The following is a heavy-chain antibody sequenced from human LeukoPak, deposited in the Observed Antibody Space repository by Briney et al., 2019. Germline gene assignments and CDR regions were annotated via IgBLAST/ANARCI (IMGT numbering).Heavy chain of an antibody. CDR2: ISYDGRNT. J-gene: IGHJ4*02. Sequence: GGSLRLSCAASGFIFSSYAMHWVRQAPGKGLERVAVISYDGRNTDYADSVKGRFTISRDNSKNALYLQMNSLRAEDTAVYYCARCRDYNFWSGSAVDYWGQGTLVTVSS. CDR3: ARCRDYNFWSGSAVDY. CDR1: GFIFSSYA. V-gene: IGHV3-30*04. D-gene: IGHD3-3*01.